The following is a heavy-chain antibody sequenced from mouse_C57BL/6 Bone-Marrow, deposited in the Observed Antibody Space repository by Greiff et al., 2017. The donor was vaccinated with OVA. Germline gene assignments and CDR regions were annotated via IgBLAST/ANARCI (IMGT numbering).Heavy chain of an antibody. D-gene: IGHD2-3*01. V-gene: IGHV5-4*03. CDR1: GFTFSSYA. Sequence: EVKLMESGGGLVKPGGSLKLSCAASGFTFSSYAMSWVRQTPEKRLEWVATISDGGSYTYYPDNVKGRFTISRDNAKNNLYLQMSHLKSEDTAMYYCARAGDGYYPFAYWGQGTLVTVSA. CDR3: ARAGDGYYPFAY. J-gene: IGHJ3*01. CDR2: ISDGGSYT.